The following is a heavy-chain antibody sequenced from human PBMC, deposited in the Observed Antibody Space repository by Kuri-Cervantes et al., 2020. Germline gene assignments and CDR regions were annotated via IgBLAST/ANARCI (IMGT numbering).Heavy chain of an antibody. CDR2: ITPFNGNT. D-gene: IGHD4-23*01. Sequence: ASVKVSCKASGGTFSSYAISWVRQAPGQALEWMGWITPFNGNTNYAQKFQDRVTITRDRSMSTAYMELSSLRSDDTAVYYCAREGNDAFDIWGQGTMVTVSS. V-gene: IGHV1-18*01. J-gene: IGHJ3*02. CDR1: GGTFSSYA. CDR3: AREGNDAFDI.